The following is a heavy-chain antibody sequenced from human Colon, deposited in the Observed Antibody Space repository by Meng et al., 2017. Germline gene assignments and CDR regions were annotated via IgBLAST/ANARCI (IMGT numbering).Heavy chain of an antibody. D-gene: IGHD2-15*01. J-gene: IGHJ6*02. V-gene: IGHV3-73*01. CDR3: TSPEVEANAHVGLDV. Sequence: GGSLRLSCAASGFTFSGSAIHWVRQASGKGLEWVGRIRRKANSYATAYAASVEGTFTISRDDSKNTAYLQMNSLKPEDTAVYYCTSPEVEANAHVGLDVWGQGTTVTVSS. CDR2: IRRKANSYAT. CDR1: GFTFSGSA.